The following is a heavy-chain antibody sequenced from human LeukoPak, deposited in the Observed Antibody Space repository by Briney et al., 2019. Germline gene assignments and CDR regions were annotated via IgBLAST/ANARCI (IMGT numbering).Heavy chain of an antibody. J-gene: IGHJ4*02. V-gene: IGHV3-48*03. CDR3: ARDYGDYLFIFDY. CDR2: ISSSGSTT. Sequence: PGGSLRLSCAASGFTFSSYEMNWVRQAPGKGLEWVAYISSSGSTTDYADSVKGRFTIYRDNAKRSLFLQMNSLRAEGTAVYYCARDYGDYLFIFDYWGQGTLVTVSS. D-gene: IGHD4-17*01. CDR1: GFTFSSYE.